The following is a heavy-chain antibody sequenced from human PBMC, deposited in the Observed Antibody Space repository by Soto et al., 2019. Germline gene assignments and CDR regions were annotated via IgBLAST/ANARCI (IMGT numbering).Heavy chain of an antibody. V-gene: IGHV1-24*01. D-gene: IGHD3-22*01. CDR1: GYTLTELS. CDR3: ATDLYDSSGYKTPSFDY. CDR2: FDPEDGET. J-gene: IGHJ4*02. Sequence: ASVKFSCKGSGYTLTELSMHWVRQGPGKGLEWMGGFDPEDGETIYAQKFQGRVTMTEDTSTDTAYMELSSLRSEDTAVYYCATDLYDSSGYKTPSFDYWGQGTLVTVSS.